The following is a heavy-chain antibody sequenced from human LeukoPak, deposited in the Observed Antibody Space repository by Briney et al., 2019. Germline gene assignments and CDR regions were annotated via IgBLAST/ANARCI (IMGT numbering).Heavy chain of an antibody. D-gene: IGHD5-18*01. Sequence: GGSLRLSCAASGFTFSSYGMHWVRQAPGKGLEWVAVIWYDGSNKYYADPVKGRFTISRDNSKNTLYLQMNSLRAEDTAVYYCARAPEGYSYGYYYGMDVWGKGTTVTVSS. CDR1: GFTFSSYG. CDR3: ARAPEGYSYGYYYGMDV. J-gene: IGHJ6*04. CDR2: IWYDGSNK. V-gene: IGHV3-33*01.